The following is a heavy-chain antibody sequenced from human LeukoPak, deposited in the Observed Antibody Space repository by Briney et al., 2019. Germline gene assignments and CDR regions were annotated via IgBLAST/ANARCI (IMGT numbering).Heavy chain of an antibody. CDR2: IYYSGRT. CDR3: ARHAIYSGGYSYWFDP. Sequence: NPSETLSPTCTVSGGAISSYYWSWIXQPPGXGLEWIAFIYYSGRTNYNPSLKSRVSISVDTSKNQCSLRLSSVTAADTAVYYCARHAIYSGGYSYWFDPWGLGTLVTVSS. D-gene: IGHD1-26*01. CDR1: GGAISSYY. V-gene: IGHV4-59*08. J-gene: IGHJ5*02.